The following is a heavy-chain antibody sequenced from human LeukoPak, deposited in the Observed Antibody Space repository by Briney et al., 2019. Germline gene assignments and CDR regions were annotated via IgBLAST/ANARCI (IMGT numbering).Heavy chain of an antibody. D-gene: IGHD1-26*01. CDR3: ARVASGSYPQGWFDP. V-gene: IGHV4-61*02. Sequence: KTSETLSLTCTVSGGSISSGSYYWSWIRQPAGKGLEWIGRIYTSGSTNYNPSLKSRVTMSVDTSKNQFSLKLSSVTAADTAVYYCARVASGSYPQGWFDPWGQGTLVTVSS. CDR1: GGSISSGSYY. CDR2: IYTSGST. J-gene: IGHJ5*02.